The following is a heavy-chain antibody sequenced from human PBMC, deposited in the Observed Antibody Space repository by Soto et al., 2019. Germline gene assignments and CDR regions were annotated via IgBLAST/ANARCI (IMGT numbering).Heavy chain of an antibody. CDR2: IYYTGTT. CDR3: VRLVLSDVLAPPCLLDK. D-gene: IGHD3-9*01. Sequence: QLQLRESGPGLLKPSETLSLTCTVSGGSISNTDHFWGWIRQPPGKGLEWIGSIYYTGTTYYSPSPKRRVTTSVGTSKTKCSLHLSSGTAAGVAVHDCVRLVLSDVLAPPCLLDKWGQGSLVLVSS. V-gene: IGHV4-39*01. J-gene: IGHJ4*02. CDR1: GGSISNTDHF.